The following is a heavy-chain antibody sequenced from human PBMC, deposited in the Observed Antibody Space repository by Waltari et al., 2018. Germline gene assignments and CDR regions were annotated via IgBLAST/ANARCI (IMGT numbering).Heavy chain of an antibody. D-gene: IGHD3-10*01. J-gene: IGHJ4*02. CDR1: RYTFRNYD. V-gene: IGHV1-8*03. Sequence: QVQLVQSGPEVKKPGASVKVSCKASRYTFRNYDINWVRQAPGQGLEWMGWVNPNTGNTGYAQKFQGRLTLTRDTAKTTVYMELRSLTSEDTAVYFCARSDYGEFDFWGQGTLVIVSS. CDR2: VNPNTGNT. CDR3: ARSDYGEFDF.